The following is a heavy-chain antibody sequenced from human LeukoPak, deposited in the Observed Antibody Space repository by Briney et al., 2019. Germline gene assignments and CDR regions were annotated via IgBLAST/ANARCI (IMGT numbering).Heavy chain of an antibody. Sequence: PSETLSLTCTVSGGSISSYYWSWIRQPPGKGLEWIGYIYYGGSTNYNPSLKSRVTISVDTSKNQFSLKLSSVTAADTAVYYCACKKPDDDSSGYYLADAFDIWGQGTMVTVSS. CDR3: ACKKPDDDSSGYYLADAFDI. V-gene: IGHV4-59*08. J-gene: IGHJ3*02. CDR2: IYYGGST. CDR1: GGSISSYY. D-gene: IGHD3-22*01.